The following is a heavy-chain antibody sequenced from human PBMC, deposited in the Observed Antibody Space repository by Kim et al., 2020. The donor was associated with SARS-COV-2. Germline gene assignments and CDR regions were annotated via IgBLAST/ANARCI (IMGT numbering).Heavy chain of an antibody. Sequence: ASVKVSCKASGYTFTSYGISWVRQAPGQGLEWMGWISAYNGNTNYAQKLQGRVTMTTDTSTSTAYMELRSLRSDDTAVYYCARFYYDSSGYYYVHHYYYGMDVWGQGTTVTVSS. CDR1: GYTFTSYG. D-gene: IGHD3-22*01. CDR2: ISAYNGNT. J-gene: IGHJ6*02. CDR3: ARFYYDSSGYYYVHHYYYGMDV. V-gene: IGHV1-18*01.